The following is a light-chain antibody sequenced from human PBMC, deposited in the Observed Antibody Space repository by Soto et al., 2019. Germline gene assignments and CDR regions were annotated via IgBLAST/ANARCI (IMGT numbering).Light chain of an antibody. CDR2: AAS. V-gene: IGKV3-20*01. J-gene: IGKJ2*01. CDR3: HQYGTSPYT. Sequence: EIVLTQSPGTLSLSPGERATLSCRASQTISSNFLAWYQQQPGQAPRLLISAASSRATGVPDRISGSGSGTDFTLTISRLDPEDFAVYYCHQYGTSPYTFGQGTTLEI. CDR1: QTISSNF.